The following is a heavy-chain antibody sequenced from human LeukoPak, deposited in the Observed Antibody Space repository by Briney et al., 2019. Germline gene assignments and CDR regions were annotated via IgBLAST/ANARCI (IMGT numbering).Heavy chain of an antibody. J-gene: IGHJ4*02. CDR1: GYTFTGYY. V-gene: IGHV1-2*02. CDR2: INPNSGGT. Sequence: ASVKVSCKASGYTFTGYYMHCVRQAPGQGLEWMGWINPNSGGTNYAQKFQGRVTMTRDTSISTAYMELSRLRSDDTAVYYCARDFYGYYDSSGYYHYCDHRAQGTLVTVSS. D-gene: IGHD3-22*01. CDR3: ARDFYGYYDSSGYYHYCDH.